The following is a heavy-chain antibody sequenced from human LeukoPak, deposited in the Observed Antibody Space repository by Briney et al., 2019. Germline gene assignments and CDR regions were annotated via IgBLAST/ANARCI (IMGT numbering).Heavy chain of an antibody. J-gene: IGHJ4*02. V-gene: IGHV3-23*01. Sequence: GGSLGLSCAASGFTFSSYAMSWVRQAPGKGLEWVSAISAGGGSTYYADSVKGRFTISRDNSKNTLYLQMNSLRAEDTAVYYCARDLGEYDYGDFLDYWGQGTLVTVSS. D-gene: IGHD4-17*01. CDR3: ARDLGEYDYGDFLDY. CDR2: ISAGGGST. CDR1: GFTFSSYA.